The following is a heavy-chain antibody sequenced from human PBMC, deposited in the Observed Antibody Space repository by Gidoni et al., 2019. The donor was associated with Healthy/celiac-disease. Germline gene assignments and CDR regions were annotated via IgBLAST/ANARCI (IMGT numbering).Heavy chain of an antibody. V-gene: IGHV3-30*18. J-gene: IGHJ6*02. D-gene: IGHD5-12*01. CDR2: ISYDGSNK. CDR3: AKDRGGGYDDYYYYGMDV. Sequence: HWVRQAPGKGLEWVAVISYDGSNKYYADSVKGRFTISRDNSKNTLYLQMNSLRAEDTAVYYCAKDRGGGYDDYYYYGMDVWGQGTTVTVSS.